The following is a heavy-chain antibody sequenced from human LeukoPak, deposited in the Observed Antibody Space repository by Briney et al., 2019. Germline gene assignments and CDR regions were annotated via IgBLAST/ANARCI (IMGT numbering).Heavy chain of an antibody. Sequence: GGSLRLSCAASGFTFSSYSMNWVRQAPGKGLEWVSSISSSSSYIYYADSVKGRFTISRDNAKNSLYLQMNSLRAEDMALYYCAKDRNIGYSSGLDYWGQGTLVTVSS. V-gene: IGHV3-21*04. CDR3: AKDRNIGYSSGLDY. D-gene: IGHD6-19*01. CDR2: ISSSSSYI. J-gene: IGHJ4*02. CDR1: GFTFSSYS.